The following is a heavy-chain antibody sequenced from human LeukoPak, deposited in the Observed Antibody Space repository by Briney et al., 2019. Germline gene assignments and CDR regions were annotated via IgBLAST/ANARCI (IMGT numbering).Heavy chain of an antibody. Sequence: GGSLRLSCTASGFTFGDYAMTWVRQAPGKGLEWVGFIRSKIYGGTPEYDASVKGRFTISRDHSKGIAYLQMNSLETEDTAVYYCTRDQTPYYWGQGTLVTVSS. V-gene: IGHV3-49*04. CDR1: GFTFGDYA. CDR3: TRDQTPYY. CDR2: IRSKIYGGTP. J-gene: IGHJ4*02.